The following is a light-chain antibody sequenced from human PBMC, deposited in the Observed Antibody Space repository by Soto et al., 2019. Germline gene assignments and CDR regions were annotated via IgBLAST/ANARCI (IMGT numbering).Light chain of an antibody. Sequence: DIQMTQSPSSLSASVGDRVNITCRASQTISYLNWYQHKPGKAPKLLIYAASTVQSGVPSRFSGSGSGTHFTLTISSLQPEDFATYYCQQSYSTPLTFGGGTKVDI. V-gene: IGKV1-39*01. CDR1: QTISY. J-gene: IGKJ4*01. CDR3: QQSYSTPLT. CDR2: AAS.